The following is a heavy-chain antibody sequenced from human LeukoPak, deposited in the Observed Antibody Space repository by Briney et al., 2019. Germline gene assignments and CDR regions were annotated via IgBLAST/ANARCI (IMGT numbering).Heavy chain of an antibody. CDR1: GFTFSSYW. D-gene: IGHD3-22*01. J-gene: IGHJ4*02. CDR2: INSDGSRT. CDR3: VRDFGESSGYYFDY. V-gene: IGHV3-74*01. Sequence: GGSLRLSCAASGFTFSSYWMHWVRQAPGKGLVWVSRINSDGSRTTYADSVKGRFTISRDNAKNTLHLQMNSVRAEDTAVYYCVRDFGESSGYYFDYWGQGTLVTVSS.